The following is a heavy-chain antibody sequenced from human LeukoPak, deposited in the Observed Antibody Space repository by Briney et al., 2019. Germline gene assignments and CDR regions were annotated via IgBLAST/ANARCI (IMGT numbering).Heavy chain of an antibody. D-gene: IGHD5-18*01. Sequence: GGSLRLSCAASGFTFSDYYMSWIRQAPGKGLEWVSYISSSGSTIYYADSVKGRFAISRDNAKNSLYLQMNSLRAEDTAVYYCARGYKYDYYYMDVWGKGTTVTVSS. CDR2: ISSSGSTI. J-gene: IGHJ6*03. CDR1: GFTFSDYY. V-gene: IGHV3-11*04. CDR3: ARGYKYDYYYMDV.